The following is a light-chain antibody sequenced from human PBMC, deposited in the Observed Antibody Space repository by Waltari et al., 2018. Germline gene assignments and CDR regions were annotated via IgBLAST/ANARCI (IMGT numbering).Light chain of an antibody. CDR1: QNIRSY. Sequence: DIQLTQSPSSLSASEEDRVNITCRASQNIRSYLNWYQQSPGKAPNLLIYGASSLQSGIPSRFSGSGYGTDFTLTISSLQPEDFTTYYCQQGYTAPLTFGGGTKLEIK. V-gene: IGKV1-39*01. CDR2: GAS. J-gene: IGKJ4*01. CDR3: QQGYTAPLT.